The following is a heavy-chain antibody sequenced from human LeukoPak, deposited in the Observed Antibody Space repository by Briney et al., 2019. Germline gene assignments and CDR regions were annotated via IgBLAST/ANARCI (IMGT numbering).Heavy chain of an antibody. CDR1: GYTFTSYA. V-gene: IGHV1-3*01. CDR2: INAGNGNT. J-gene: IGHJ4*02. CDR3: ARERAGHFKWLTFDY. D-gene: IGHD3-22*01. Sequence: GASVKVSCKASGYTFTSYAMHWVRQAPGQRLEWMGWINAGNGNTKYSQKFQGRVTITRDTSASTAYMELSSLRSEDTAVYYCARERAGHFKWLTFDYWGQGTLVTVSS.